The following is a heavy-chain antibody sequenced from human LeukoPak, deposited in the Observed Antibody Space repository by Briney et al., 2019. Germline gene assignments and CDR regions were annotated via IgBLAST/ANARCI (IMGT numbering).Heavy chain of an antibody. Sequence: SETLSLTCTVSGGSISSSTYYWGWIRQPPGKGLEWIGNIYYSGSTYYNPSLKSRVTISVDTSKNQFSLQLSSVNAADTAVYYCAREGLAMVRGVLPKEAWGWFDPWGQGTLVTVSS. V-gene: IGHV4-39*07. CDR3: AREGLAMVRGVLPKEAWGWFDP. D-gene: IGHD3-10*01. J-gene: IGHJ5*02. CDR2: IYYSGST. CDR1: GGSISSSTYY.